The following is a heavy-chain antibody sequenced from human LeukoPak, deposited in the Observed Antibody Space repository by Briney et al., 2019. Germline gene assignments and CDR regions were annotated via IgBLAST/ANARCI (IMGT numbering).Heavy chain of an antibody. D-gene: IGHD3-22*01. CDR3: ARDHYYFHSSGYYASDL. CDR1: GFTFSDYL. J-gene: IGHJ5*02. CDR2: INQDGSER. Sequence: GGSLRVSCTPPGFTFSDYLISCVCQAPGEGVGSVAHINQDGSERHYVDSLRGRFTISRDNARNSLYLQMNSLRAEDTAVYFCARDHYYFHSSGYYASDLWGQGTLVTVSS. V-gene: IGHV3-7*01.